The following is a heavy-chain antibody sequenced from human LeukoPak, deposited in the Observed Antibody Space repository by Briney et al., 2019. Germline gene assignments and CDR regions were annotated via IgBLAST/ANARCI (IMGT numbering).Heavy chain of an antibody. CDR2: INPNSGGT. CDR1: GYTFTGYY. D-gene: IGHD2-2*01. CDR3: ARGRMIVGPAALNWFDP. Sequence: ASVKVSCKASGYTFTGYYMHWVRQAPGQGLGWMGWINPNSGGTNYAQKFQGRVTMTRDTSISTAYMELSRLRSDDTAVYYCARGRMIVGPAALNWFDPWGQGTLVTVSS. J-gene: IGHJ5*02. V-gene: IGHV1-2*02.